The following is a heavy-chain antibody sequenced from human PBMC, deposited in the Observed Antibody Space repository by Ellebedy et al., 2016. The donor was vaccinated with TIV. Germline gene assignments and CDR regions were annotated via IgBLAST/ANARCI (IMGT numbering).Heavy chain of an antibody. CDR2: IDNTGGEM. J-gene: IGHJ4*02. CDR3: TRDNWNGLTPDY. D-gene: IGHD1-20*01. CDR1: GFIFSRYW. V-gene: IGHV3-7*04. Sequence: PGGSLRLSCAASGFIFSRYWMGWARPVPGRGLEWVATIDNTGGEMYYVDSAKGRFTISKDNAKNSLYLQMSSLTVEDTALYYCTRDNWNGLTPDYWGQGTLVTVSS.